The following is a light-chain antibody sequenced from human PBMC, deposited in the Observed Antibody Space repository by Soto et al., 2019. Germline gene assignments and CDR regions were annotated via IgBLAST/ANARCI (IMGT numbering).Light chain of an antibody. CDR1: QSVSSN. J-gene: IGKJ1*01. CDR3: QQYNNWPPWT. CDR2: GAP. V-gene: IGKV3-15*01. Sequence: EIVMTQSPATLSVSPGERATHSCRASQSVSSNLAWYQQKPGQAPRLLIYGAPTRATGIPARFSGSGSGTEFTLTISSLQSEDFAVYYCQQYNNWPPWTFGQGTKVEIK.